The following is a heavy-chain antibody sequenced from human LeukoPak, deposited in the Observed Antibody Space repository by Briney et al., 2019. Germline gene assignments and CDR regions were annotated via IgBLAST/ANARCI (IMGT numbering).Heavy chain of an antibody. D-gene: IGHD1-26*01. CDR1: GDSVSNNRAS. J-gene: IGHJ4*02. Sequence: SQTLSLTCAISGDSVSNNRASWGWIRQSPSRGLEWLGRTYYRSQWFDDYAPSLRSRITINPDTSKNQFSLQLTSVTPEDTADYYCVRIRGLGLFDYWGQGTLVTVSS. CDR3: VRIRGLGLFDY. CDR2: TYYRSQWFD. V-gene: IGHV6-1*01.